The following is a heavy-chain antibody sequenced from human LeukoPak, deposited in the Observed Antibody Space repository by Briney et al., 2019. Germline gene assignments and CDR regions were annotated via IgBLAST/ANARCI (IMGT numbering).Heavy chain of an antibody. CDR3: AKVADYGDYYFDY. CDR2: IWYDGSNK. J-gene: IGHJ4*02. D-gene: IGHD4-17*01. CDR1: GFTFSSHG. Sequence: GWSLRLSCAASGFTFSSHGMHWVRQAPGKGLEWVAVIWYDGSNKYYADSVKGRFTISRDNSKNTLYLQMNSLRAEDTAVYYCAKVADYGDYYFDYWGQGTLVTVSS. V-gene: IGHV3-33*06.